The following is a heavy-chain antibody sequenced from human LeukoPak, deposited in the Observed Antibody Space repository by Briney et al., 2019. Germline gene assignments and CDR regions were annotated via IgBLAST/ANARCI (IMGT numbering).Heavy chain of an antibody. CDR2: IYTSGST. Sequence: KPSETLSLTCTVSGGSISSYYWSWIRQPAGKGLEWIGRIYTSGSTNYNPSLKSRVTMSVDTSKNQFSLKLSSVTAADTAVYYCARGGYYDSSGTLWYFDLWGRGTLATVSS. J-gene: IGHJ2*01. V-gene: IGHV4-4*07. D-gene: IGHD3-22*01. CDR3: ARGGYYDSSGTLWYFDL. CDR1: GGSISSYY.